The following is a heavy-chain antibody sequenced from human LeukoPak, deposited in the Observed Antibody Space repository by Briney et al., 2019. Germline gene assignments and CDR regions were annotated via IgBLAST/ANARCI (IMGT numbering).Heavy chain of an antibody. CDR2: IYSSGST. D-gene: IGHD4-17*01. CDR1: GFAVSSNY. J-gene: IGHJ4*02. CDR3: AKGYYGDEDY. Sequence: GGSLRLSCAASGFAVSSNYMNWVRQAPGKGLEWVSVIYSSGSTYYADSVKGRFTISRDNSKNTLYLQMNSLRAEDTAVYYCAKGYYGDEDYWGQGTLVTVSS. V-gene: IGHV3-53*01.